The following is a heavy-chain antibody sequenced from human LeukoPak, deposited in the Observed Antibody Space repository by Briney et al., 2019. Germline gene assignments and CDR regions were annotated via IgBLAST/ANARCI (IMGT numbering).Heavy chain of an antibody. V-gene: IGHV1-8*01. J-gene: IGHJ2*01. CDR1: GYTFTSFD. Sequence: ASVKVSCKASGYTFTSFDINWVRQATGQGLEWMGWMNTNSGKTGYAQTFQGRVTMTRDTSINTAYMELTSLRSDDTAVYYCARESGFYASGSRYWGRGTLVTVSS. D-gene: IGHD3-10*01. CDR3: ARESGFYASGSRY. CDR2: MNTNSGKT.